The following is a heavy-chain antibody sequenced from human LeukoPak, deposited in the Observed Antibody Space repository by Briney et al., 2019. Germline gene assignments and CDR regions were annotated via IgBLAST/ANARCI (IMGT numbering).Heavy chain of an antibody. D-gene: IGHD3-3*01. J-gene: IGHJ6*03. CDR1: GFTFSSYS. CDR3: ARVTFPGDGYDFWSGYYNSRKYYYMDV. V-gene: IGHV3-21*06. Sequence: GGSLRLSCAASGFTFSSYSMNWVRQAPGKGLEWVSSISTRSTYIYYADSVKGQFTISRDNAKNSLYLQMDSLRAEDTAVYYCARVTFPGDGYDFWSGYYNSRKYYYMDVWGKGTTVTVSS. CDR2: ISTRSTYI.